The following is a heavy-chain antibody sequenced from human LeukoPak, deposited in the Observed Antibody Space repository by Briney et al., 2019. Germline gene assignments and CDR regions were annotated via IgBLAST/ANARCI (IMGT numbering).Heavy chain of an antibody. V-gene: IGHV4-59*01. CDR1: GGSISSYY. J-gene: IGHJ4*02. CDR2: IYYSGST. D-gene: IGHD6-13*01. Sequence: SETLSLTCTVSGGSISSYYWSWIRQPPGKGLEWIGYIYYSGSTNYNPSLKSRVTISVDTSKNQLSLKLSSVTAADTAVYYCARGSDSSSWDYWGQGTLVTVSS. CDR3: ARGSDSSSWDY.